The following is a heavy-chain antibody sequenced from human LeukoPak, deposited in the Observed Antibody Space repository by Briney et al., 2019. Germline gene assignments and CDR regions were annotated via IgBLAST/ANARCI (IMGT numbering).Heavy chain of an antibody. V-gene: IGHV3-23*01. CDR1: GFTFSSYV. Sequence: GGSLRLSCAASGFTFSSYVMSWVRQAPGKGLEWVSAISGSGVSTYYADSVKGRFTISRDNSKNTLYLQMNSLRAEDTAVYYCAKDSSTYYYDSSGYYIGDYWGQGTLVTVSS. J-gene: IGHJ4*02. CDR3: AKDSSTYYYDSSGYYIGDY. CDR2: ISGSGVST. D-gene: IGHD3-22*01.